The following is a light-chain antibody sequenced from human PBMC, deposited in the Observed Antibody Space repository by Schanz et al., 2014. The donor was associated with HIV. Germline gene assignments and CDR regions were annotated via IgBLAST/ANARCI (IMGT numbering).Light chain of an antibody. CDR3: SSYTSSSTLEVV. Sequence: QSVLTQPRSVSGSPGQSVTISCTGTSSDVGGYNYVSWYQQHPGKAPKLMIYDVSNRPSGVSNRFSGSKSGNTASLTISGLQAEDEADYYCSSYTSSSTLEVVFGGGTKLTVL. V-gene: IGLV2-14*01. CDR1: SSDVGGYNY. J-gene: IGLJ2*01. CDR2: DVS.